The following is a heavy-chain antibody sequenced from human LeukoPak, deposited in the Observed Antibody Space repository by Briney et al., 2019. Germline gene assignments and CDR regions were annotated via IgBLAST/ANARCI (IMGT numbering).Heavy chain of an antibody. Sequence: GASVKVSCKASGYTFADYHMNWVRQAPGQGLEWMGIINPNGGSRNFAQKFQGRVTMTRDMTTTTVYMELSSLRSEDTAVYYCARDENIERGDCYLGNWGQGTLVTVSS. V-gene: IGHV1-46*01. J-gene: IGHJ4*02. CDR1: GYTFADYH. D-gene: IGHD2-21*02. CDR2: INPNGGSR. CDR3: ARDENIERGDCYLGN.